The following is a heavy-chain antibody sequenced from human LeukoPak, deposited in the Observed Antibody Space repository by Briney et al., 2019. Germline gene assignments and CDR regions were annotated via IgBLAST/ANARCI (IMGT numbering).Heavy chain of an antibody. CDR1: GGSISSYY. Sequence: PSETLSLTCTVSGGSISSYYWSWIRQPPGKGLEWIGYIYYSGSTNYNPSLKSRVTISVDTSKNQFSLKLSSVTAADTAVYYCARAPMGDYYYYYMDVWGKGTTVTVSS. J-gene: IGHJ6*03. CDR2: IYYSGST. D-gene: IGHD3-16*01. V-gene: IGHV4-59*01. CDR3: ARAPMGDYYYYYMDV.